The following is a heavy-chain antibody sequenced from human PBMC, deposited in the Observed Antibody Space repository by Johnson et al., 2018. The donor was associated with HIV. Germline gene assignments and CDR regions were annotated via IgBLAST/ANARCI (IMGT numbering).Heavy chain of an antibody. D-gene: IGHD3-10*01. J-gene: IGHJ3*02. Sequence: VQLVESGGGLVRPGGSLRLSCEASGFTVSRNYMTWVRQAPGKGLEWVSLIYSGGSTYYADSGKGRSTISRDHSKNTLYLQMNSLRAEDTAVYYCAKDRGYFDAFDIWGQGTMVTVSS. CDR1: GFTVSRNY. CDR3: AKDRGYFDAFDI. CDR2: IYSGGST. V-gene: IGHV3-66*01.